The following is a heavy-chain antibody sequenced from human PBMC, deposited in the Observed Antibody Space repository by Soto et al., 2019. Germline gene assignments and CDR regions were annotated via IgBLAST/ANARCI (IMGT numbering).Heavy chain of an antibody. J-gene: IGHJ6*02. V-gene: IGHV3-74*01. CDR1: GFTFRTYW. Sequence: GSRRLSCTASGFTFRTYWMHWVRQAPGKGLMWVSRINPDGSNTAYADSVKGRFTISRDNAKNTLHLQMNSLRDEDMAVYYCTRDSYDSRYYYGMDVWGQGTPVTVSS. D-gene: IGHD3-22*01. CDR2: INPDGSNT. CDR3: TRDSYDSRYYYGMDV.